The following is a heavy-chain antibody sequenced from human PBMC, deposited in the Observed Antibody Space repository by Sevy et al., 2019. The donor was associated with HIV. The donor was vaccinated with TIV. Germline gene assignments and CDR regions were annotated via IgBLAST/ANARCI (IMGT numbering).Heavy chain of an antibody. CDR1: GFTFSSYS. J-gene: IGHJ4*02. V-gene: IGHV3-21*01. D-gene: IGHD6-19*01. CDR3: ARDRGEAVADY. CDR2: ISSSSSYI. Sequence: GGSLRLSCVASGFTFSSYSMNWVRQAPGKGLEWVSSISSSSSYIYYADSVKGRFTISRDNAKNSLYLQMNSLRAEDTAVYYCARDRGEAVADYWGQGTLVTVSS.